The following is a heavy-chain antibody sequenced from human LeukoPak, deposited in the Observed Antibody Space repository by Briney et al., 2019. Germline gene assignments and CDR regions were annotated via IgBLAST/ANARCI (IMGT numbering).Heavy chain of an antibody. CDR2: IIPIFGSA. V-gene: IGHV1-69*05. D-gene: IGHD5-24*01. J-gene: IGHJ4*02. CDR3: ARGGDGYNWKFDY. CDR1: GGTFSSYA. Sequence: SVKVSCKASGGTFSSYAISWVRQAPGQGLEWMGGIIPIFGSANYAQKFQGRVTITTDESTSTAYMELSSLRSEDTAVYYCARGGDGYNWKFDYWGQGTLVTVSS.